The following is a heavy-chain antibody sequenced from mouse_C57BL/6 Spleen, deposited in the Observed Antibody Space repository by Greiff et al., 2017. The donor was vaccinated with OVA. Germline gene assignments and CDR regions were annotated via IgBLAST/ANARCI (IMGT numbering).Heavy chain of an antibody. V-gene: IGHV1-59*01. CDR3: ARKLGRHDMDY. D-gene: IGHD4-1*01. CDR1: GYTFTSYW. Sequence: QVQLQQPGAELVRPGTSVKLSCKASGYTFTSYWMHWVKQRPGQGLEWIGVIDPSDSYTNYNQKFKGKATLTVDTSSSTAYMQLSSLTSEDSAVYYCARKLGRHDMDYWGQGTSVTVSS. J-gene: IGHJ4*01. CDR2: IDPSDSYT.